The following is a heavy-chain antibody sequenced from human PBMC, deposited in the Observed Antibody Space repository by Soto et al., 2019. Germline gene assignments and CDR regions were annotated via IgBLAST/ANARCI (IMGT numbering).Heavy chain of an antibody. CDR1: GASVSSGDSY. CDR2: IHYSGST. CDR3: ANYYNDPPFFDF. D-gene: IGHD3-22*01. Sequence: QVQLQESGPGLVKPSQTLSLTCTVSGASVSSGDSYWTWIRQPPGKGLEWIGYIHYSGSTYYNPPLMSRVTMSVDTSKNQFSMKLSSVTAADTAVYYCANYYNDPPFFDFWGQGTLVTVSS. V-gene: IGHV4-30-4*01. J-gene: IGHJ4*02.